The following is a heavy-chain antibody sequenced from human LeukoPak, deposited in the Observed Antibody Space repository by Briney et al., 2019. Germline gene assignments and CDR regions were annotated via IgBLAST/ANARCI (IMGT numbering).Heavy chain of an antibody. CDR3: ARESIAGNKGAVNWFDP. D-gene: IGHD6-6*01. V-gene: IGHV4-30-2*01. CDR2: IYHSGST. J-gene: IGHJ5*02. Sequence: SETLSLTCTVSGGSISSGGYYWSWIRQPPGKGLEWIGYIYHSGSTYYNPSLKSRVTISVDTSKNQFSLKPSSVTAADTAVYYCARESIAGNKGAVNWFDPWGQGTLVTVSS. CDR1: GGSISSGGYY.